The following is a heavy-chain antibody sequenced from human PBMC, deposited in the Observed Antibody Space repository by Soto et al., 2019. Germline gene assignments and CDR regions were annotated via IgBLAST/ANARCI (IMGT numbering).Heavy chain of an antibody. J-gene: IGHJ6*02. CDR3: AREKRHNSLGGRFGMDV. CDR1: GFIFSDFT. V-gene: IGHV3-21*01. Sequence: GGSLRLSCAVSGFIFSDFTMNWVRQAPGKGLEWVASIGSSGGNSFYADSVKGRFIISRDNAKTSLDLQINSLRAEDTAVYYCAREKRHNSLGGRFGMDVWGQGTTLTVSS. CDR2: IGSSGGNS. D-gene: IGHD1-1*01.